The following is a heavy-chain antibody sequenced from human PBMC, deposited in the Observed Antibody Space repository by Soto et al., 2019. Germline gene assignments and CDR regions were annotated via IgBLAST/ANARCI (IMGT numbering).Heavy chain of an antibody. CDR1: GFTFSNYV. V-gene: IGHV3-23*01. CDR2: ISGGGSST. D-gene: IGHD3-22*01. Sequence: PGGSLRLSCTASGFTFSNYVMAWVRQAPGRGLEWVSAISGGGSSTFYADSVKGRFVISRDNSKNTVHLQLDSLRAEDTAVYYCAKATDGPMIVVVIGYYYGMDVWGQGTTVTVSS. CDR3: AKATDGPMIVVVIGYYYGMDV. J-gene: IGHJ6*02.